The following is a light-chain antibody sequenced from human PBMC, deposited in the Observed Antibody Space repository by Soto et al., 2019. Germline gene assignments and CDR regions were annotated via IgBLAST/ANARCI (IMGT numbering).Light chain of an antibody. CDR3: CSYAGSYTYV. J-gene: IGLJ1*01. V-gene: IGLV2-11*01. CDR1: SSDVGGYND. Sequence: QSVLTQPPSVSGSPGQSVTISCTGISSDVGGYNDVSWYQQHPGKAPKLMIYDVTKRPSGVPDRFSGSKSGNTASLTISGLQAEDEADYYCCSYAGSYTYVFGIGTKLTVL. CDR2: DVT.